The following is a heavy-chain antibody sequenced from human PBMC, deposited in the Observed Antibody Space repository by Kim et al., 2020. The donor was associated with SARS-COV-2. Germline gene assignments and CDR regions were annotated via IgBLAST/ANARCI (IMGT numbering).Heavy chain of an antibody. D-gene: IGHD6-13*01. CDR3: ARELGAAGTKGAFDI. V-gene: IGHV1-69*13. CDR2: IIPIFGTA. CDR1: GGTFSSYA. J-gene: IGHJ3*02. Sequence: SVKVSCKASGGTFSSYAISWVRQAPGQGLEWMGGIIPIFGTANYAQKFQGRVTITADESTSTAYMELSSLRSEDTAVYYCARELGAAGTKGAFDIWGQGTMVTVSS.